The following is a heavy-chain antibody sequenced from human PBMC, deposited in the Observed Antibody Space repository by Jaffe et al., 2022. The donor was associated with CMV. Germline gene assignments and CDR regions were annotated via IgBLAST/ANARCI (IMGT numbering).Heavy chain of an antibody. CDR2: IWYDASNV. D-gene: IGHD4-17*01. CDR1: EFTFSSYD. Sequence: QVHLVESGGGVVQPGRSLRLSCAASEFTFSSYDMYWVRQAPGKGLEWVAMIWYDASNVYYADSVKGRFSISRDYSKNTLYLQMNRLRVDDTAVYYCTREHKHTRYGYSGLDLWGQGATVTVS. J-gene: IGHJ6*02. CDR3: TREHKHTRYGYSGLDL. V-gene: IGHV3-33*01.